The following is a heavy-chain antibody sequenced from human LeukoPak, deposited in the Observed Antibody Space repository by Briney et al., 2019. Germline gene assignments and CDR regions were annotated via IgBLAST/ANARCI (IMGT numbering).Heavy chain of an antibody. CDR3: ARDLEVGNSLSALDY. V-gene: IGHV3-21*01. J-gene: IGHJ4*02. D-gene: IGHD1/OR15-1a*01. Sequence: GGSLRLSCATSGFNLSSYSMNWVRQAPGKGLEWVSSISSSSSYIYYADSVKGRFTISRDNAKNSLYLQMNSLRAEDTAVYYCARDLEVGNSLSALDYWGQGTLVTVSS. CDR1: GFNLSSYS. CDR2: ISSSSSYI.